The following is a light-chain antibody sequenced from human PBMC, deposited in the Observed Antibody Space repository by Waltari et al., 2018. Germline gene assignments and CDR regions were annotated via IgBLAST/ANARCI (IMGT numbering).Light chain of an antibody. V-gene: IGLV2-14*03. CDR1: SSDVGGYNY. CDR2: DVS. CDR3: SSYTSSSTLV. J-gene: IGLJ2*01. Sequence: QSALTPPASVSGSPGQSIPISCTGTSSDVGGYNYVSWYQQHPGKAPRLVIYDVSNRPSGISNRFSGSKSGNTASLTISGLQAEDEADYYCSSYTSSSTLVFGGGTKLTV.